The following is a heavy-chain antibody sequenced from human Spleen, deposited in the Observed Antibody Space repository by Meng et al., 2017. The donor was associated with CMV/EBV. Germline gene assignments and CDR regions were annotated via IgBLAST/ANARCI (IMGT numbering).Heavy chain of an antibody. D-gene: IGHD1-26*01. J-gene: IGHJ6*02. CDR2: IRSKIRSKTYGGAT. V-gene: IGHV3-49*04. Sequence: GGSLRLSCAVSGFIVGDNYLSWVRQAPGKGLEWVGFIRSKIRSKTYGGATEYAASVTGRFTISRDDSKNIAYLQMNSLETEDTAVYYCTSRVGATPSYYGMDVWGQGTTVTVSS. CDR3: TSRVGATPSYYGMDV. CDR1: GFIVGDNY.